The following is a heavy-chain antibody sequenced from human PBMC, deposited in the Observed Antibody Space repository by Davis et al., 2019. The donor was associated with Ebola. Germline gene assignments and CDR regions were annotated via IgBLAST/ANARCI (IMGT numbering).Heavy chain of an antibody. D-gene: IGHD3-3*01. J-gene: IGHJ4*02. Sequence: PSETLSLTCAVSGGSISSSNWWSWVRQPPGKGLEWIGEIYHSGSTNYNPSLKSRVTISVDKSKNQFSLKLSSVTAADTAVYYCASGVLRFLEWSSPLDYWGQGTLVTVSS. CDR2: IYHSGST. CDR1: GGSISSSNW. V-gene: IGHV4-4*02. CDR3: ASGVLRFLEWSSPLDY.